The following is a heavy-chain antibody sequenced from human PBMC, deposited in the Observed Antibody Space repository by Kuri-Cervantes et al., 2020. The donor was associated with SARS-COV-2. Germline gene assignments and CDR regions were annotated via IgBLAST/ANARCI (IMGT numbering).Heavy chain of an antibody. J-gene: IGHJ4*02. CDR1: GFTFSSYG. D-gene: IGHD5-24*01. V-gene: IGHV3-30*18. CDR2: ISYDGSNK. Sequence: GESLKIPCAASGFTFSSYGMHWVRQAPGKGLEWVAVISYDGSNKYYADSVKGRFTISRDNSKNTLYLQMNSLRAEDTAVYYCAKGQMATTTAGVFDYWGQGTLVTVSS. CDR3: AKGQMATTTAGVFDY.